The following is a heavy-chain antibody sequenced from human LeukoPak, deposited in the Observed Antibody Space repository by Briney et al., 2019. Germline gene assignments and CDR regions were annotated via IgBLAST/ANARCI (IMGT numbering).Heavy chain of an antibody. CDR1: GGSISSGGYY. CDR2: INHSGST. V-gene: IGHV4-39*07. J-gene: IGHJ5*02. Sequence: SETLSLTCTVSGGSISSGGYYWSWIRQPPGKGLEWIGEINHSGSTNYNPSLKSRVTISVDTSKNQFSLKLSSVTAADTAVYYCARGRYYDSRGVKFDPWGQGTLVTVSS. CDR3: ARGRYYDSRGVKFDP. D-gene: IGHD3-22*01.